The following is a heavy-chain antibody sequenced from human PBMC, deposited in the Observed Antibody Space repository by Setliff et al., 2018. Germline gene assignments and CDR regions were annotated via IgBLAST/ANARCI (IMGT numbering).Heavy chain of an antibody. CDR1: GQSFSDYY. D-gene: IGHD2-2*02. J-gene: IGHJ6*02. CDR2: IYHSGST. Sequence: PSETLSLTCAIDGQSFSDYYWSWVRQPPGKGLEWIGEIYHSGSTNYNPSLKSRVTISVDTSKNQFSLKLSSVTAADTAVYYCARDRQYCSSPTCYSSYFYYYGMDVWGQGTTVTVSS. CDR3: ARDRQYCSSPTCYSSYFYYYGMDV. V-gene: IGHV4-34*01.